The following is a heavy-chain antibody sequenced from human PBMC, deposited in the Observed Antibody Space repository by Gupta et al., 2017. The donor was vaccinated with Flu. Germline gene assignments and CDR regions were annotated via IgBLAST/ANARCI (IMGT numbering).Heavy chain of an antibody. V-gene: IGHV3-48*03. CDR3: ATATIYSSGWPGGFDP. D-gene: IGHD6-19*01. Sequence: EVQLVESGGGLVQPGGSLRLPCAASGFTFSSYEMNWVRQAPGKGLEWVSYISSSGSTIYDADSVKGRFTISRDNAKNSLYLQMNSLRAEDTAVYYWATATIYSSGWPGGFDPWGQGTLVTVSS. J-gene: IGHJ5*02. CDR2: ISSSGSTI. CDR1: GFTFSSYE.